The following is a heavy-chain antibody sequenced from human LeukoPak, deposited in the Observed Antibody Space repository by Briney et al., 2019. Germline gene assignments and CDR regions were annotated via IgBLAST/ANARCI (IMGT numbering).Heavy chain of an antibody. CDR1: GFTFSSYA. D-gene: IGHD3-3*01. V-gene: IGHV3-23*01. CDR2: INGSGGST. Sequence: GGSLRLSCAASGFTFSSYAMSWVRQAPGKGLEWVSAINGSGGSTYYADSVKGRFTISRDNSKNTLYLQMNSLRAEDTAVYYCAKRGGSDFGVDGNYYYYYYMDVWGKGTTVTVSS. J-gene: IGHJ6*03. CDR3: AKRGGSDFGVDGNYYYYYYMDV.